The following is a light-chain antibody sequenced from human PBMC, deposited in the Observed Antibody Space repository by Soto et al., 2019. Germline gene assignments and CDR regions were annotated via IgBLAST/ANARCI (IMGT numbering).Light chain of an antibody. V-gene: IGKV3-20*01. CDR3: QQYRTSPMYT. CDR2: GAS. CDR1: QSVSSTY. Sequence: EIVLTQSPGTLSLSPGERATLSCRASQSVSSTYLAWYQQRPGQAPRLLIYGASTRATGIPDRFSGSGSGTDFTLTISRLEPEDFAVYYCQQYRTSPMYTFGQGTKLEIK. J-gene: IGKJ2*01.